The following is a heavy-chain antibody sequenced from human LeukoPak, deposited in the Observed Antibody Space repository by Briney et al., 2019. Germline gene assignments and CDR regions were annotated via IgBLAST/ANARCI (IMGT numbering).Heavy chain of an antibody. CDR3: ARLGENGLLTGYFYP. CDR2: INPNSGGT. CDR1: GYTFTGYY. V-gene: IGHV1-2*02. D-gene: IGHD3-9*01. Sequence: GASVKVSCKASGYTFTGYYIHWVRQAPGQGLEGMGWINPNSGGTNFTQRFQGRVTMTRDTSITTAYMELRRLRSDDTAVYYCARLGENGLLTGYFYPWGQGTLVTVSS. J-gene: IGHJ5*02.